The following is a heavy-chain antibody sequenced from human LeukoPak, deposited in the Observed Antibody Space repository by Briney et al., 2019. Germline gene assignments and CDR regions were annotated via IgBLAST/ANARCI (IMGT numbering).Heavy chain of an antibody. Sequence: PGGSLRLSCSASGFNLHTDALHWVRQVPGRGLEWVSGINWDNGFIGYTDSVRGRFTLSRDYAMQSMYLQMNSLRGEDTALYYCAKGPGCTSGGCHYCLDQWGQGTLVTVSS. CDR2: INWDNGFI. V-gene: IGHV3-9*01. CDR3: AKGPGCTSGGCHYCLDQ. CDR1: GFNLHTDA. J-gene: IGHJ4*02. D-gene: IGHD2-8*01.